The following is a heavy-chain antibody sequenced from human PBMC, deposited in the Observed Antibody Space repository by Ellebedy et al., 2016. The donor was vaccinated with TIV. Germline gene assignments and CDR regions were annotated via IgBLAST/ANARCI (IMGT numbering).Heavy chain of an antibody. V-gene: IGHV3-30*02. Sequence: GESLKISCAASGFTFSHYGMHWVRQAPTKGLEWVALIWNDGDESFHADSVKGRFTISRDNSKNTLYLQMNSLRAEDTAVYYCAKVRPYDQPFDYWGQGTLVTGSS. CDR3: AKVRPYDQPFDY. D-gene: IGHD2-2*01. J-gene: IGHJ4*02. CDR1: GFTFSHYG. CDR2: IWNDGDES.